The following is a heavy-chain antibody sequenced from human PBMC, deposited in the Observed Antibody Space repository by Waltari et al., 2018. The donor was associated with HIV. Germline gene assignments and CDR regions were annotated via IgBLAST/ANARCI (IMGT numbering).Heavy chain of an antibody. CDR1: GGSISSGSSY. CDR2: IYTSGST. D-gene: IGHD3-22*01. J-gene: IGHJ6*02. Sequence: QVQLQESGPGLVKPSQTLSLTCTVSGGSISSGSSYWRWIRQPAGKGLEWIGCIYTSGSTNYNPSLKSRVTISVDTSKNQFSLKLSSVTAADTAVYYCAAYYYDSSGYGGYYYGMDVWGQGTTVTVSS. V-gene: IGHV4-61*02. CDR3: AAYYYDSSGYGGYYYGMDV.